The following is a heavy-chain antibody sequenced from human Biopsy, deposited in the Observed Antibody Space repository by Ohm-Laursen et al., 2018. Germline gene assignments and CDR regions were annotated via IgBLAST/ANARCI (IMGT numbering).Heavy chain of an antibody. D-gene: IGHD3-16*01. CDR2: ISPNRGGT. Sequence: GASVKVSCKGSGYAVNDYFLHWLRQAPGQGPGWVGGISPNRGGTNYAQKFQGRVTMTTDTSTSTVYLELRRLISDDTAVYYCARDIMNRIAGLVARSDVFDVWGQGTLVTVSS. V-gene: IGHV1-2*02. CDR1: GYAVNDYF. CDR3: ARDIMNRIAGLVARSDVFDV. J-gene: IGHJ3*01.